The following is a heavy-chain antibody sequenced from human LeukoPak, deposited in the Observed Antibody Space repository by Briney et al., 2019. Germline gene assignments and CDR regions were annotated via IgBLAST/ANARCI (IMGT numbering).Heavy chain of an antibody. J-gene: IGHJ4*02. CDR3: TRANWNDVVPYYFDY. V-gene: IGHV3-49*03. Sequence: GGSLRLSCTASGFTFGDYAMSWFRQAPGKGLEWVGFIRSKAYGGTTEYAASVKGRFTISRDDSKSIAYLQMNRLKTEDTAVYYCTRANWNDVVPYYFDYWGQGTLVTVSS. CDR1: GFTFGDYA. D-gene: IGHD1-1*01. CDR2: IRSKAYGGTT.